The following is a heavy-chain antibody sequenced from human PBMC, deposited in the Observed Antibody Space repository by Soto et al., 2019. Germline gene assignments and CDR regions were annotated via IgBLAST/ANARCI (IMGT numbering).Heavy chain of an antibody. J-gene: IGHJ4*02. CDR3: ASDRFRGTYYLRGVTYFFEE. CDR1: GLTFTDYW. D-gene: IGHD1-26*01. Sequence: GASVKVSCVTYGLTFTDYWMNWVRQAPGKGLEWVANIKQDESEKNYLDSVKGRFTISRDNAKNSLYLQMNSLRAEDTAVYYCASDRFRGTYYLRGVTYFFEEWGQGAPVTVSS. V-gene: IGHV3-7*03. CDR2: IKQDESEK.